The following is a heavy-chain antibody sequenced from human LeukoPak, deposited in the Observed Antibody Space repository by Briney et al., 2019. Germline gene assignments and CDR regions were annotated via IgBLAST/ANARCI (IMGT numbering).Heavy chain of an antibody. CDR1: GYTFAGYF. D-gene: IGHD6-6*01. Sequence: ASVTVSCTASGYTFAGYFLHWVRQAPGQGLEWMGGIIPIFGTANYAQKFQGRVTITADESTSTAYMELSSLRSEDTAVYYCARAPFEYSSSSLYFDYWGQGTLVTVSS. V-gene: IGHV1-69*13. J-gene: IGHJ4*02. CDR2: IIPIFGTA. CDR3: ARAPFEYSSSSLYFDY.